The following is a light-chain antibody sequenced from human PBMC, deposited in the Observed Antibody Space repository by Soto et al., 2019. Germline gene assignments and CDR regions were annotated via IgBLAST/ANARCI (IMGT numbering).Light chain of an antibody. Sequence: EIVLTQSPATLSLSPGERDTLSCRSSQSVSSYLAWYQQNPGQPPMLRIYDASNRATGIPARFSGSGSGTDFTLTINSLEPEYFEVYYCQQRSKWPGGFFGKVTKLEIK. J-gene: IGKJ2*01. CDR1: QSVSSY. CDR2: DAS. V-gene: IGKV3-11*01. CDR3: QQRSKWPGGF.